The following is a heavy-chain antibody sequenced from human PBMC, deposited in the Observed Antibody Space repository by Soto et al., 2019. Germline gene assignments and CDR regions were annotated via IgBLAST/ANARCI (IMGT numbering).Heavy chain of an antibody. D-gene: IGHD3-10*01. J-gene: IGHJ6*03. Sequence: ASVKVSCKASGYTLSNYNINWVRQASGQGLEWMGWMNPDSGNTGYAEKFQGRVTMTRNSSISTAYMELSGLRSEDTAVYYCAREAASDPSFYYHYMDVWGKGTTVTVSS. CDR1: GYTLSNYN. CDR2: MNPDSGNT. V-gene: IGHV1-8*01. CDR3: AREAASDPSFYYHYMDV.